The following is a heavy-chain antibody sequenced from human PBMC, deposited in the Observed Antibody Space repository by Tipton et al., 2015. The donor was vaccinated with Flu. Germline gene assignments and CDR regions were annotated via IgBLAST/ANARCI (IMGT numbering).Heavy chain of an antibody. Sequence: QLVQSGAEVKKPGTSVRVSCKASGYTFTGYYMHWVRQAPGQGLEWMGRITPNSGGTNYAQKFQGRVTMTRDTSISTAYMELSRLTSDDTAVYFCARDGDSSSGSDAFDVWGQGTLVTVSS. CDR2: ITPNSGGT. D-gene: IGHD6-13*01. J-gene: IGHJ3*01. CDR1: GYTFTGYY. V-gene: IGHV1-2*06. CDR3: ARDGDSSSGSDAFDV.